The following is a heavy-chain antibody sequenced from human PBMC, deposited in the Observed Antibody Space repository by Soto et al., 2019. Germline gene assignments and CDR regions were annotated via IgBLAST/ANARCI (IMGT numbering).Heavy chain of an antibody. J-gene: IGHJ5*02. CDR1: GGFLSESY. Sequence: SETLSLTCAVYGGFLSESYWTWIRQPPGKGLEWIGEINHVGGTNYNPSLKSRVTMSVDTSQNQFSLRLISVTAADTAMCFCVRIRYQLPSSVLWLDPWGQGTPVTVSS. V-gene: IGHV4-34*01. D-gene: IGHD3-16*01. CDR3: VRIRYQLPSSVLWLDP. CDR2: INHVGGT.